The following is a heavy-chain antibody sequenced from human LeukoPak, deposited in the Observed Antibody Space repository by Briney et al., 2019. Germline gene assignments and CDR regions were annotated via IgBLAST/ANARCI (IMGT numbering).Heavy chain of an antibody. J-gene: IGHJ4*02. CDR1: GYTFTGYY. V-gene: IGHV1-2*02. Sequence: ASVKVSCKASGYTFTGYYMHWVRQAPGQGLEWMGWINPNSGGTNYAQKFQGRVTMTRDTSISTAYMELSRLRSDDTAVYYCARDPIYYDSSGYYYPTFDYWGQGTLVTVSS. CDR2: INPNSGGT. CDR3: ARDPIYYDSSGYYYPTFDY. D-gene: IGHD3-22*01.